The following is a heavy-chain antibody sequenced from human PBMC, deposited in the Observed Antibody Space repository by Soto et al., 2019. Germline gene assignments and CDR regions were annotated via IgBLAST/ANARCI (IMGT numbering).Heavy chain of an antibody. J-gene: IGHJ4*02. CDR2: LYTRGTT. CDR3: AKGGTYYFDS. D-gene: IGHD3-16*01. CDR1: GASISNFY. Sequence: TLSLTCSVSGASISNFYWSWIRQSAGKGLEWIGRLYTRGTTDYNPSLKSRVTMSIDTSKNRVSLSLTSVTAADTAVYYCAKGGTYYFDSWGQGIVVTVSS. V-gene: IGHV4-4*07.